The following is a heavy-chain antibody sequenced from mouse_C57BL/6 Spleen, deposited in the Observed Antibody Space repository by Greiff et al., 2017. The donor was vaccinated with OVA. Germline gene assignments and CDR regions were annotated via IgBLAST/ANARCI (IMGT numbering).Heavy chain of an antibody. CDR2: IYPGDGDT. CDR3: ARYELDY. D-gene: IGHD2-12*01. J-gene: IGHJ2*01. CDR1: GYAFSSSW. Sequence: VKLQESGPELVKPGASVKISCKASGYAFSSSWMNWVKQRPGKGLEWIGRIYPGDGDTNYNGKFKGKATLTADKSSSTAYMQLSSLTSEDSAVYFCARYELDYWGQGTTLTVSS. V-gene: IGHV1-82*01.